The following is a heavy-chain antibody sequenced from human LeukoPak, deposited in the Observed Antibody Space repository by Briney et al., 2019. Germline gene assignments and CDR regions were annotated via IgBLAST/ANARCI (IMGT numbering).Heavy chain of an antibody. CDR2: IKQDGSER. CDR1: GFTFSSYW. V-gene: IGHV3-7*01. Sequence: PGGSLRLSCAASGFTFSSYWMSWVRQAPGKGLEWVANIKQDGSERYYVDSVKGRFTISRDNAKNSLYLQMNSLRAEDTAVYYCARGLSYYYDSSGYLDYWGQGTLVTVSS. J-gene: IGHJ4*02. CDR3: ARGLSYYYDSSGYLDY. D-gene: IGHD3-22*01.